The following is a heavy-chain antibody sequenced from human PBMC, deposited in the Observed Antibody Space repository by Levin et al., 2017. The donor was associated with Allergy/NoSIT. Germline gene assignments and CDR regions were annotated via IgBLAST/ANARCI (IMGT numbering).Heavy chain of an antibody. J-gene: IGHJ6*02. Sequence: GGSLRLSCAASGFTFSSYGMHWVRQAPGKGLEWVAVIWYDGSNKYYADSVKGRFTISRDNSKNTLYLQMNSLRAEDTAVYYCARDPHYHVVPIYALYYYYGMDVWGQGTTVTVSS. CDR2: IWYDGSNK. D-gene: IGHD2-2*01. CDR1: GFTFSSYG. CDR3: ARDPHYHVVPIYALYYYYGMDV. V-gene: IGHV3-33*01.